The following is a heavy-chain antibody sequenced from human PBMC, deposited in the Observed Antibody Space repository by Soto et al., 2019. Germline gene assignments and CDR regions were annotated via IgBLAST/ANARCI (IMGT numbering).Heavy chain of an antibody. V-gene: IGHV3-23*03. CDR1: GFTFSSYW. CDR3: AKSPGMYYYDSSGYYHYDY. Sequence: GGSLRLSCAASGFTFSSYWMHWVRQAPGRGLEWVSLINWDGGSISYADSVKGRFTISRDNSKNTLYLQMNSLRAEDTAVYYCAKSPGMYYYDSSGYYHYDYWGQGTLVTVSS. CDR2: INWDGGSI. J-gene: IGHJ4*02. D-gene: IGHD3-22*01.